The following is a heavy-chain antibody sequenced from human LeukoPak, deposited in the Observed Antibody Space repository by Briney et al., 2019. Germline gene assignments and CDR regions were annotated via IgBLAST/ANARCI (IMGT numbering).Heavy chain of an antibody. J-gene: IGHJ4*02. CDR2: INAGNGNT. CDR1: GYTYTSYA. CDR3: ARGPHGFGELSPLDY. D-gene: IGHD3-10*01. V-gene: IGHV1-3*01. Sequence: ASVKVSCKASGYTYTSYAIHWVSQAPGQRREWMGWINAGNGNTKYSQKFQGRVTITRDTSASTAYMELSSLRSEDTAVYYCARGPHGFGELSPLDYWGQGTLVTVSS.